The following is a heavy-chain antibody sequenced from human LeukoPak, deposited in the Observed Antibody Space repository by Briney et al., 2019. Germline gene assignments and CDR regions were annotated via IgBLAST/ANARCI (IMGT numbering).Heavy chain of an antibody. V-gene: IGHV3-21*01. J-gene: IGHJ4*02. D-gene: IGHD2-15*01. CDR1: GFTFSSYS. CDR2: ISSSSSYI. Sequence: GGSLRLSCAASGFTFSSYSMNWVRQAPGKGLEWVSSISSSSSYIYYADSVKGRFTISRDNAKNSLYLQMNSLRAEDTAVYYCARDMQIVVLTRLLDYWGQGTLVTVSS. CDR3: ARDMQIVVLTRLLDY.